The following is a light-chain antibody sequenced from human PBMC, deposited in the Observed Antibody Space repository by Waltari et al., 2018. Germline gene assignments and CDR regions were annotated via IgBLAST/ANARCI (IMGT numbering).Light chain of an antibody. CDR3: SSYTTSSAPGV. Sequence: QSALTQPASVSGSPGQSITISCSGTDSDVGAYDFVSWYQQHPGKAPHLLIYEVRNRPSGISNRFSASKSSNTASLTISGLQAEDEADYYCSSYTTSSAPGVFGTGTRVTVL. CDR2: EVR. CDR1: DSDVGAYDF. J-gene: IGLJ1*01. V-gene: IGLV2-14*01.